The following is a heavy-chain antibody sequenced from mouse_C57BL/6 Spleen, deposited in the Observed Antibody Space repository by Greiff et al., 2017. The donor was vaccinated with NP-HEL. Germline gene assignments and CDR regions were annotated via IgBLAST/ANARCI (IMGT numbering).Heavy chain of an antibody. Sequence: VQLKQSGPELVKPGASVKIPCKASGYTFTDYNMDWVKQSHGKSLEWIGDINPNNGGTIYNQKFKGKATLTVDKSSSTAYMELRSLTSEDTAVYYCARDYYGSSYRAMDYWGQGTSVTVSS. V-gene: IGHV1-18*01. CDR2: INPNNGGT. J-gene: IGHJ4*01. CDR3: ARDYYGSSYRAMDY. D-gene: IGHD1-1*01. CDR1: GYTFTDYN.